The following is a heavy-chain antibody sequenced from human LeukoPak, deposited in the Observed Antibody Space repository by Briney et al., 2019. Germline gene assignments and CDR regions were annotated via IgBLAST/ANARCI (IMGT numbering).Heavy chain of an antibody. D-gene: IGHD5-18*01. CDR2: ISGSGGST. J-gene: IGHJ4*02. CDR1: GFTFSSYA. CDR3: ARIKRIQEVWYSDY. V-gene: IGHV3-23*01. Sequence: QPGGSLRLSCAASGFTFSSYAMSWVRQAPGKGLEWVSAISGSGGSTYYADSVKGRFTISRDNSKNTLYLQMNSLRDEDTAVYYCARIKRIQEVWYSDYWGQGTLVPVTS.